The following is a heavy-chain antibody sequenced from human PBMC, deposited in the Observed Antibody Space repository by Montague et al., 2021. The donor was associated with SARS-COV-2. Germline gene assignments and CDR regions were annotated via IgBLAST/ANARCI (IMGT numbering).Heavy chain of an antibody. CDR1: GGSISSYY. V-gene: IGHV4-59*01. CDR3: ARGGGNSADYYNYTMDV. Sequence: ETLSLTCTVSGGSISSYYWTWIRQPSGKGLESIGYIYHNGSTKYNPSLKSRVTISVDTSKNQFSLKLSSVSVADTAVYYCARGGGNSADYYNYTMDVWGQGTTVTV. CDR2: IYHNGST. J-gene: IGHJ6*02. D-gene: IGHD4-23*01.